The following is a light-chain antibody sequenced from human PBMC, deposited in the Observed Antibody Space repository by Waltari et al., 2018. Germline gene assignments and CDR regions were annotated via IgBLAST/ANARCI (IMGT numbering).Light chain of an antibody. CDR1: PSGGRS. CDR3: QHYVRLPVT. CDR2: DAS. J-gene: IGKJ1*01. V-gene: IGKV3-20*01. Sequence: EIVLTQSPGTLSLSPGERATLPCGASPSGGRSLAWYQQKPGRAPRLLLYDASSRATGIPDRFSGSGFGTDFSLTISRLEPEDFAVYYCQHYVRLPVTFGQGTKVEIK.